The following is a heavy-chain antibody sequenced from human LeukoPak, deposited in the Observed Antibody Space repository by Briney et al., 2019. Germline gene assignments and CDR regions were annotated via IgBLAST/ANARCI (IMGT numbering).Heavy chain of an antibody. CDR1: GFTFATFA. V-gene: IGHV3-23*01. Sequence: QAGGSLRLSCAASGFTFATFAVSWVRQAPGKGLEWVSVISDSGGDTSYADSGKGRFTISRDNSKNTVHLQMNSLRVEDTAIYYCAKTDCTSSSCYIIDSWGQGTLVTVSS. D-gene: IGHD2-2*02. CDR2: ISDSGGDT. J-gene: IGHJ4*02. CDR3: AKTDCTSSSCYIIDS.